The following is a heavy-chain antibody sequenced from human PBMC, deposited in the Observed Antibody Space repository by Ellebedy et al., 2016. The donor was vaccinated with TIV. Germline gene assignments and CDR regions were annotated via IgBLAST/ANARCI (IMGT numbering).Heavy chain of an antibody. CDR3: ARDRPHYYGSGSYYYYGMDV. D-gene: IGHD3-10*01. Sequence: PGGSLRLSCAASGFTFSNYCMSRVRQAPGKGLEWVANIKQGGSEIHYADSVKGRFTISRDNAKNSLYLQMNSLRDEDTAVYYCARDRPHYYGSGSYYYYGMDVWGQGTTVTVSS. V-gene: IGHV3-7*01. J-gene: IGHJ6*02. CDR1: GFTFSNYC. CDR2: IKQGGSEI.